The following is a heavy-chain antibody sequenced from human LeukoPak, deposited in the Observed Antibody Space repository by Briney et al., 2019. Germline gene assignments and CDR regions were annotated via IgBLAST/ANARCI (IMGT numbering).Heavy chain of an antibody. J-gene: IGHJ4*02. Sequence: ASVKVSCKASGYTFTGYYMHWVRQAPGQGLEWMGRINPNSGGTNYAQKFQGRVTMTRDTSNSTAYMELSRLRSDDTAVYYCARVRPHYYDSSGSRGDYWGQGTLVTASS. CDR1: GYTFTGYY. D-gene: IGHD3-22*01. CDR3: ARVRPHYYDSSGSRGDY. V-gene: IGHV1-2*06. CDR2: INPNSGGT.